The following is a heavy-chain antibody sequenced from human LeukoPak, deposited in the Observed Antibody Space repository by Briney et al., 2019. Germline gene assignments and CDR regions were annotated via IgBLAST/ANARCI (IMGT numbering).Heavy chain of an antibody. CDR1: GGSISSGSYY. J-gene: IGHJ4*02. CDR3: ARDSSYYDSSGPARTPEPFDY. D-gene: IGHD3-22*01. V-gene: IGHV4-61*02. CDR2: IYTSGST. Sequence: PSETLSLTCTVSGGSISSGSYYWSWIRQPAGKGLEWIGRIYTSGSTNYNPSLKSRVTMSVDTSKNQFSLKLSSVTAADTAVYYCARDSSYYDSSGPARTPEPFDYWGQGTLVTVSS.